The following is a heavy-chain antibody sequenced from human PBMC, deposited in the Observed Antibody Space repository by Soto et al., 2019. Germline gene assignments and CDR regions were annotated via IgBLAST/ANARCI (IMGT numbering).Heavy chain of an antibody. CDR2: MNPNSGNT. J-gene: IGHJ3*02. V-gene: IGHV1-8*01. CDR3: ARDSDYIWGSYRFSSAFDI. CDR1: GYTFTSYD. D-gene: IGHD3-16*02. Sequence: QVQLVQSGAEVQKPGASVKVSCKASGYTFTSYDINWVRQATGQGLEWMGWMNPNSGNTGYAQKFQGRVTMTRNTSISTAYMELSSLRSEDTAVYYCARDSDYIWGSYRFSSAFDIWGQGTMVTVSS.